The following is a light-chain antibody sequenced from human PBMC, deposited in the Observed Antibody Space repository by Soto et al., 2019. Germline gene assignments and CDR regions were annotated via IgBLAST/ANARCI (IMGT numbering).Light chain of an antibody. CDR1: QSVSSSY. J-gene: IGKJ5*01. CDR2: DAS. CDR3: QQYGSSPIT. V-gene: IGKV3D-20*01. Sequence: IVFTQSPATLSLSPGERATLSCGASQSVSSSYLALYQQKPGLAPRLLIYDASSRATGIPDRFSGSGSGTDFTLTISRLEPEDFAVYYCQQYGSSPITFGQGTRLEIK.